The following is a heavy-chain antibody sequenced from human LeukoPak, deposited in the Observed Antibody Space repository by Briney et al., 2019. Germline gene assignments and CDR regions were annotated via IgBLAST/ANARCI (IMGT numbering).Heavy chain of an antibody. CDR2: INISGST. J-gene: IGHJ5*02. CDR3: ATEPGYCSGGRCYGGWFDP. D-gene: IGHD2-15*01. CDR1: GASLSGYY. V-gene: IGHV4-34*01. Sequence: PSQTLSLTCAVYGASLSGYYRSWVRQAPGKGRECIVEINISGSTTSNPPLESGVSTSVDTSKNQFHLKLSSVTAADTAVYYCATEPGYCSGGRCYGGWFDPWGQGTLVTVSS.